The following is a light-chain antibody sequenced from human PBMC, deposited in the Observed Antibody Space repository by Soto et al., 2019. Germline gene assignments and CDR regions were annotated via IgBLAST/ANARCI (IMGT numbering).Light chain of an antibody. V-gene: IGKV1-39*01. CDR2: DVS. CDR1: ESITGY. J-gene: IGKJ2*01. CDR3: QQSQRTPYT. Sequence: ISVTQSPSSLSGSVGDRVIITCRASESITGYLNWYQQKPGKAPKLLISDVSVLESGASPRFRGTGSGREFTLTVDSLQPEDAATYYCQQSQRTPYTFGQGT.